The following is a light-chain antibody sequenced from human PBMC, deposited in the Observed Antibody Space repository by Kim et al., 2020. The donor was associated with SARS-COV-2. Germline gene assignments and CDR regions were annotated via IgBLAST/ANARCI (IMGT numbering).Light chain of an antibody. CDR2: EDD. CDR1: SGSIATNY. Sequence: GKTVTISCTRSSGSIATNYVQWYQQRPGTSPTTVISEDDQRPSGVPDRFSGSIDSSSNSASLTNSGLKTEDEADYYCQSYDSSNQVFGGGTKVTVL. CDR3: QSYDSSNQV. V-gene: IGLV6-57*01. J-gene: IGLJ3*02.